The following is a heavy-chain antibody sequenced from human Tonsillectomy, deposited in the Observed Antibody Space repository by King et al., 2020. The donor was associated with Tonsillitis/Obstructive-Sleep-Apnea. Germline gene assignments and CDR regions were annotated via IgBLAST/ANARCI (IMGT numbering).Heavy chain of an antibody. Sequence: QLVESGGGLVQPGGSLTLSCAASGFTFSKYFMTWVRQPPGKGLEWVANIKQDGSEKNFVDSVKGRFTISRDNAKNSLYLQMTSLRAEDTAVYYCTRYHFYNHNRYYYRGMDVWGQGTTVTVSS. D-gene: IGHD1-1*01. CDR2: IKQDGSEK. CDR1: GFTFSKYF. CDR3: TRYHFYNHNRYYYRGMDV. V-gene: IGHV3-7*03. J-gene: IGHJ6*02.